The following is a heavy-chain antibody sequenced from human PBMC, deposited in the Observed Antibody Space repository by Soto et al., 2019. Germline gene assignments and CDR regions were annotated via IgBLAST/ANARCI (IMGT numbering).Heavy chain of an antibody. Sequence: GRSLRLSCAASAFSFSTYTMNWVRQAPGNGLEWVSSISRTSTYIYYADSVRGRFALTRDNPKNSLLLQMNSLRAEDTAIYYCARDVGYCRGKSSRYLPRYYSGMDVWGQGTTVTV. CDR2: ISRTSTYI. D-gene: IGHD2-15*01. V-gene: IGHV3-21*01. J-gene: IGHJ6*01. CDR1: AFSFSTYT. CDR3: ARDVGYCRGKSSRYLPRYYSGMDV.